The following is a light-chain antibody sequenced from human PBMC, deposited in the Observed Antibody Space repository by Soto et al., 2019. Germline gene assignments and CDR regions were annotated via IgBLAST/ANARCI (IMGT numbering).Light chain of an antibody. J-gene: IGKJ2*01. CDR2: DAS. V-gene: IGKV3-11*01. CDR3: QLRSNWPPYT. CDR1: QSVSSY. Sequence: EIVLTQSPATLSLSPGERATLSCRASQSVSSYLAWYQQKPGQAPRLLIYDASNRATGIPARFSGSGSGTDFTITISGLEPEDFAVYYCQLRSNWPPYTFGQGTKLEIK.